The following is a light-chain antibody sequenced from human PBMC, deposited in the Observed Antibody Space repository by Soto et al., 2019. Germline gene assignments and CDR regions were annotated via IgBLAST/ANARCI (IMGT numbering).Light chain of an antibody. CDR3: QQSFITPWT. V-gene: IGKV1-39*01. CDR2: AAS. J-gene: IGKJ1*01. CDR1: QTISSY. Sequence: DIQMTQSPSSLSASVGDRVTITCRASQTISSYLNWYQQKPGKAPKLLIDAASSLQSGVPSRFSGSGSGTDFTITISSLQPEDFATYYCQQSFITPWTFGQGTKVDIK.